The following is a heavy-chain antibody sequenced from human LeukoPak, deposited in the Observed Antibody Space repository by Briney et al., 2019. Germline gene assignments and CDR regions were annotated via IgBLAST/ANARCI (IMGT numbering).Heavy chain of an antibody. CDR1: GGSISSYH. V-gene: IGHV4-59*01. CDR2: IYYSGST. CDR3: AREDLTTHFDY. Sequence: PSETLSLTCTVSGGSISSYHWSWIRQPPGKGLEWIGYIYYSGSTNYNPFLKSRVTISVDTSKNQFSLKLSSVTAADTAVYYCAREDLTTHFDYWGQGTLVTVSS. D-gene: IGHD4/OR15-4a*01. J-gene: IGHJ4*02.